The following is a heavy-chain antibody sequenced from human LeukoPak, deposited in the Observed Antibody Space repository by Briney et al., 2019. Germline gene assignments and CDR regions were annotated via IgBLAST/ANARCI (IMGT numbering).Heavy chain of an antibody. D-gene: IGHD3-22*01. J-gene: IGHJ5*02. CDR3: AKIFHTDGYYLGEHLFDA. Sequence: PGGFLRLSFAASGFTFSSYSMKWVPPAPGKGLGWVSSICSSSSYIYYADSVKGRFTTSRDNSKSTLYLQMNSLRAEDTAIYYCAKIFHTDGYYLGEHLFDAWGQGTLVTVSS. CDR2: ICSSSSYI. CDR1: GFTFSSYS. V-gene: IGHV3-21*04.